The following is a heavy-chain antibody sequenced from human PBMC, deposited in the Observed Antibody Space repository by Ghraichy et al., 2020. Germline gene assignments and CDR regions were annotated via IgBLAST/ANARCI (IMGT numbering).Heavy chain of an antibody. CDR1: GGSISSGGYY. V-gene: IGHV4-31*03. D-gene: IGHD3-16*01. CDR2: IYYSGST. CDR3: ARDFAVRGLGVFDY. Sequence: SETLSLTCTVSGGSISSGGYYWSWIRQHPGKGLEWIGYIYYSGSTYYNPSLKSRVTISVDTSKNQFSLKLSSVTAADTAVYYCARDFAVRGLGVFDYWGQGTLVTVSS. J-gene: IGHJ4*02.